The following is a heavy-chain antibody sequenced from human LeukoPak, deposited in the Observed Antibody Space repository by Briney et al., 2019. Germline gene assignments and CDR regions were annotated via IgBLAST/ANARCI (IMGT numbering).Heavy chain of an antibody. CDR2: MNSNSGNT. CDR3: ARGGTLVRGVAILYGMDV. V-gene: IGHV1-8*01. D-gene: IGHD3-10*01. Sequence: ASMMVSCRASGYSITSYDINWVRQAAGQGLEWVGWMNSNSGNTGYARKFQGRVTLTRDTSINTAYMEVNSLTSEDTAVYYCARGGTLVRGVAILYGMDVWGQGTTVTVSS. J-gene: IGHJ6*02. CDR1: GYSITSYD.